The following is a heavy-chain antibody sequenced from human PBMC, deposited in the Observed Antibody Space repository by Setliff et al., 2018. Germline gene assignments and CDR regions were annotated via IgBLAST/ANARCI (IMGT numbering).Heavy chain of an antibody. CDR2: FDPEAGET. V-gene: IGHV1-24*01. Sequence: ASVKVSCKVSGYTLPELSRHWVRQAPGKGLEWMGGFDPEAGETIYAQKFQGRVTMTEDTSTDTAYMELSSLRSEDTAVYYCATATPWTVVVTENPYYYYGMDVWGQGTTVTVSS. D-gene: IGHD2-21*02. CDR3: ATATPWTVVVTENPYYYYGMDV. J-gene: IGHJ6*02. CDR1: GYTLPELS.